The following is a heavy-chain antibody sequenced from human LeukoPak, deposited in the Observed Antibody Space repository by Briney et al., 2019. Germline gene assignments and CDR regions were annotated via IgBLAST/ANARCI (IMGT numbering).Heavy chain of an antibody. V-gene: IGHV3-21*01. CDR2: ISSSSSYI. CDR3: ARDRSATLETEFDY. D-gene: IGHD3-3*01. CDR1: GFTFSSYS. Sequence: PGGSLRLSCAASGFTFSSYSMNWVRQAPGKGLEWVSSISSSSSYIYYADSVKGRFTISRDNAKHSLYLQMNSLRAEDTAVYYCARDRSATLETEFDYWGQGTLVTVSS. J-gene: IGHJ4*02.